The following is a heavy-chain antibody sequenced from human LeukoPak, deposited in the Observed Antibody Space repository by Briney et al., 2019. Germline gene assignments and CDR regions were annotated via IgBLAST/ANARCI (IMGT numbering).Heavy chain of an antibody. V-gene: IGHV5-51*01. Sequence: GESLKISCKGSGYSFTSYWIGWVRQMPGKGLEWMGIIYPGDSDTRYSPSFQGQVTISADKSISTAYLQWSSLKASDTAMYYCARHSRSGYYYYGMDVWGQGTTVTVSS. CDR2: IYPGDSDT. J-gene: IGHJ6*02. CDR3: ARHSRSGYYYYGMDV. CDR1: GYSFTSYW. D-gene: IGHD1-26*01.